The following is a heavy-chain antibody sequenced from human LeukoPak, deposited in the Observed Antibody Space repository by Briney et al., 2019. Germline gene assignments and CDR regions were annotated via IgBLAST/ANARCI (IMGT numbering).Heavy chain of an antibody. V-gene: IGHV3-21*01. J-gene: IGHJ4*02. Sequence: GGSLRLSCAASGFTFSSYSMNWVRQAPGKGLEWVSSISSSSSYIYYVDSVKGRFTISRDNAKNSLYLQMNSLRAEDTAVYYCARGVRRDGYNYYFDYWGQGTLVTVSS. CDR3: ARGVRRDGYNYYFDY. CDR1: GFTFSSYS. D-gene: IGHD5-24*01. CDR2: ISSSSSYI.